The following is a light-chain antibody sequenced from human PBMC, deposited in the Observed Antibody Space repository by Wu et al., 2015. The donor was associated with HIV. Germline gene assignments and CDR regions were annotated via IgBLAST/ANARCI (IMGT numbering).Light chain of an antibody. CDR2: KAS. Sequence: EIVMTQSPAALAVSPGERAALSCRASQSVSSNLAWYQQKPGKAPKLLIYKASSLESGVPSRFSGSGSGTEFTLTISRLEPEDLAVYHCQQYGSSPLTFGQGTKVEIK. CDR3: QQYGSSPLT. V-gene: IGKV3-20*01. J-gene: IGKJ1*01. CDR1: QSVSSN.